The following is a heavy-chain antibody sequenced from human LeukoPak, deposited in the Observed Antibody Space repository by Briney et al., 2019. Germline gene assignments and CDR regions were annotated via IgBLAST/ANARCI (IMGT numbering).Heavy chain of an antibody. CDR2: INHSGST. CDR3: AKAIAAPVFFDY. CDR1: GGSFSGYY. J-gene: IGHJ4*02. V-gene: IGHV4-34*01. Sequence: PSETLSLTCAVYGGSFSGYYWSWIRQPPGKGLEWIGEINHSGSTNYNPALKSRVTISVDTSKNQFSLKLSSVTAADAALYYCAKAIAAPVFFDYWGQGTLVTVSS. D-gene: IGHD6-13*01.